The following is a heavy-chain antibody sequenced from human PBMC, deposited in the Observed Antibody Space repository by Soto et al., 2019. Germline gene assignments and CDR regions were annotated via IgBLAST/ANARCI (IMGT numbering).Heavy chain of an antibody. V-gene: IGHV3-33*01. Sequence: QVQLVESGGGVVQPGRSLRLSCAASGFTFSDYGMHWVRQAPGKGLEWVAVIWYDGSEKYYADSVKGRFTISRDNSKNTLYLQMNGLRVEDTALYYCARQSLGNIRLRGFDYWGQGALVTVSS. CDR3: ARQSLGNIRLRGFDY. D-gene: IGHD1-1*01. CDR2: IWYDGSEK. CDR1: GFTFSDYG. J-gene: IGHJ4*02.